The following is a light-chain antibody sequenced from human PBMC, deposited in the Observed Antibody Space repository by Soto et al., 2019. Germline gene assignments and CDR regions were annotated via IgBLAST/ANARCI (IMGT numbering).Light chain of an antibody. CDR3: QQYNNLPQT. CDR1: QSVSSN. J-gene: IGKJ1*01. V-gene: IGKV3-15*01. Sequence: EIVMMQSPATLSVSPGERATLSCRASQSVSSNLAWYQQKPGQAPRLLIYGASTRATGSPARFSGSGSGTEFTLTISSLQSEDFAVYYCQQYNNLPQTFGQGTKVEIK. CDR2: GAS.